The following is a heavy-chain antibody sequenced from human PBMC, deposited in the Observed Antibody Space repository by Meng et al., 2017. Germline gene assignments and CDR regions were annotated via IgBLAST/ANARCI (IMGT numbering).Heavy chain of an antibody. J-gene: IGHJ6*02. Sequence: GESLKISCAASGFTFSDYYMSWIRQAPGKGLEWVSYISSSGSTIYYEDSVKGRFTISRDNAKNSLYLQMNSLRAEDTAVYYCARDAAYTVTYYYYYYGMDVWGQGTTVTVSS. CDR1: GFTFSDYY. CDR3: ARDAAYTVTYYYYYYGMDV. V-gene: IGHV3-11*01. CDR2: ISSSGSTI. D-gene: IGHD4-17*01.